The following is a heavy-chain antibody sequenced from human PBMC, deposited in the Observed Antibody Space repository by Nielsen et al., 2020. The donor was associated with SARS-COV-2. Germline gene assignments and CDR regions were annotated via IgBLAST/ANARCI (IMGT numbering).Heavy chain of an antibody. CDR1: GFTFSSYG. J-gene: IGHJ4*02. Sequence: GESLKISCAASGFTFSSYGMHWVRQAPGKGLEWVAVISYDGSNKYYADSVKGRFTISRDNSKNTLYLQMNSLRAEDTAVYYCAREDYGGNSGFDYWGQGTLVTVSS. CDR3: AREDYGGNSGFDY. D-gene: IGHD4-23*01. V-gene: IGHV3-30*03. CDR2: ISYDGSNK.